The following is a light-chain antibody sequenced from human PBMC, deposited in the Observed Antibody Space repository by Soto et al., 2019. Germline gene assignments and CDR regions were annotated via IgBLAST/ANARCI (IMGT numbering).Light chain of an antibody. J-gene: IGKJ5*01. Sequence: ESVLIQAPAAPSLSPGERATLSCRASQSVSSYLAWYQQKPGQAPRLLIYDASNRATGIPARFSGSGSGTDFTLTISSLEPADFAVYYCQQRSNWPITFGQGTRLEIK. CDR3: QQRSNWPIT. CDR1: QSVSSY. CDR2: DAS. V-gene: IGKV3-11*01.